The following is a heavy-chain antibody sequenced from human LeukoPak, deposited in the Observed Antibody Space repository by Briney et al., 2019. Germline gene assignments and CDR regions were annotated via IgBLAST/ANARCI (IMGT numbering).Heavy chain of an antibody. CDR1: GGSISSYY. CDR3: SRHVTRSYYMDV. V-gene: IGHV4-4*07. J-gene: IGHJ6*03. CDR2: IYTSGRT. D-gene: IGHD4-11*01. Sequence: SGTLSLTCTVSGGSISSYYWSWIRQPAGKGLEWIGRIYTSGRTNYNPSLKSRVTMSLDTSNNQFSLKLSSVTAADTAVYYCSRHVTRSYYMDVWGKGTTVTVSS.